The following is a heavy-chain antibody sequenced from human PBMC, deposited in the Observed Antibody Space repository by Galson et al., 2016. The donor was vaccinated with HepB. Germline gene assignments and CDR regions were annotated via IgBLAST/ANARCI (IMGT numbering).Heavy chain of an antibody. J-gene: IGHJ3*02. CDR1: GGSIRSGDYY. V-gene: IGHV4-61*08. CDR3: ARVGDTPRDYCFDM. D-gene: IGHD5-18*01. Sequence: SETLSLTCTVSGGSIRSGDYYWSWIRQSSGKGLEYVGYISYSGTTNYNPSFKSRVTITVDTSKNQFSLRLTSVTAADTAIYYCARVGDTPRDYCFDMWGRGTMVTVSS. CDR2: ISYSGTT.